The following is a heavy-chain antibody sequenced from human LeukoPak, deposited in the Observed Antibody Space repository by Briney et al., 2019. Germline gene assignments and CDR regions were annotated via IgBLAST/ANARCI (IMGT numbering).Heavy chain of an antibody. J-gene: IGHJ4*02. CDR2: ISWDGTT. D-gene: IGHD3-22*01. CDR1: GFTFEDYT. Sequence: QPGGSLRLSCAASGFTFEDYTMHWVRQAPGKTLEWVSLISWDGTTYYTDSVKGRFTISRDNSENSLYLQMDSLRSEDTAFYYCVKGLSYESSGYVFDYWGQGTLVTVSS. CDR3: VKGLSYESSGYVFDY. V-gene: IGHV3-43*01.